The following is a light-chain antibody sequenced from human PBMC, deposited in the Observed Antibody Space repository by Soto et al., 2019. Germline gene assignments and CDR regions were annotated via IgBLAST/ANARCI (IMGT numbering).Light chain of an antibody. J-gene: IGKJ3*01. Sequence: EIVLTQSPGTLSLSPGERATLSCMASQSVSNSYLAWYQHKPGQAPRLLIYGASSRATGIPDRFSGSGSGTDFTLTISRLEPEDFAVYYCQQYGSSPFTFGPGTKVDIK. CDR2: GAS. CDR3: QQYGSSPFT. V-gene: IGKV3-20*01. CDR1: QSVSNSY.